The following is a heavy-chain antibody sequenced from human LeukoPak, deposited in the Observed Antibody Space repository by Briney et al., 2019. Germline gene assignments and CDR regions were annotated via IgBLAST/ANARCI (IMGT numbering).Heavy chain of an antibody. Sequence: GGSLRLSCAASGFTFSSYAMSWVRQAPGKGLEWVSSISGSGGSTFYADSVKGRFTISRDNSKNTLYLQMNSLRAEDTAVYYCAREYDILTGYPKAYDYWGQGTLVTVSS. CDR2: ISGSGGST. V-gene: IGHV3-23*01. D-gene: IGHD3-9*01. CDR3: AREYDILTGYPKAYDY. CDR1: GFTFSSYA. J-gene: IGHJ4*02.